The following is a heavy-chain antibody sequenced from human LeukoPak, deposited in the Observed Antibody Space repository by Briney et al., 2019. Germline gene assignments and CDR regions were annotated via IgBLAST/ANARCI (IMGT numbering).Heavy chain of an antibody. V-gene: IGHV3-23*01. CDR1: GFTFSSYA. D-gene: IGHD5-12*01. Sequence: GGSLRLSCAASGFTFSSYAMSWVRQAPGKGLEWVSAITGSGDRPFYADSVKGRFTISRDNSKNTLYLQMNSLRAEDTAVYYCTKRVASLYYSDYWGQGTLGTVSS. CDR2: ITGSGDRP. CDR3: TKRVASLYYSDY. J-gene: IGHJ4*02.